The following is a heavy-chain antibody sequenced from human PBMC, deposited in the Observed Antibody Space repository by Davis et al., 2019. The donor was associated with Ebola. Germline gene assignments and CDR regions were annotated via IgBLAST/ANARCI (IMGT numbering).Heavy chain of an antibody. V-gene: IGHV1-2*06. CDR3: ATLWFGELLGMDV. CDR2: INPNSGDT. J-gene: IGHJ6*04. CDR1: VYTFTDYY. Sequence: SVTVSCKASVYTFTDYYMHWVRQAPGQGLEGMGRINPNSGDTNYAQKFQGRVTMTRDTSISTAYMELSRLRSDDTAVYYCATLWFGELLGMDVWGKGTTVTVSS. D-gene: IGHD3-10*01.